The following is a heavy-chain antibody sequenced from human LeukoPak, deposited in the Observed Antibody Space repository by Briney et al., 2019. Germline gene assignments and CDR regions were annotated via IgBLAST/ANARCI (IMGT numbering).Heavy chain of an antibody. CDR1: GYTFTSHW. CDR3: ARRFCSGGTCYFFDQ. CDR2: INPVDSDT. V-gene: IGHV5-51*01. D-gene: IGHD2-15*01. J-gene: IGHJ4*02. Sequence: GESLKISCKATGYTFTSHWIGWVRQMPGKGLEWVGIINPVDSDTRYSTSFQGQVTISADKSITTAYLQWSSLQASDTAMFYCARRFCSGGTCYFFDQWGQGTLVTVSS.